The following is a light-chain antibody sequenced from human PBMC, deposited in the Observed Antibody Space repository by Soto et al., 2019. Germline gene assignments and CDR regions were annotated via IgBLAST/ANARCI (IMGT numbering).Light chain of an antibody. J-gene: IGKJ1*01. CDR2: GAS. CDR3: QQYGSSPPT. Sequence: EIVMTQSPATLSVSPGERATLSCRASQSVSSNLAWYQQKPGQAPRLLIYGASSRATDIPRRFSGSGSGTDFTLTITRLEPEDFAVYYCQQYGSSPPTFGQGTKVEVK. CDR1: QSVSSN. V-gene: IGKV3-20*01.